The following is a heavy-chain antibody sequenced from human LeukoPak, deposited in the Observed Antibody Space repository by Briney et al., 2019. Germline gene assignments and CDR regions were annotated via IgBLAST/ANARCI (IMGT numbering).Heavy chain of an antibody. D-gene: IGHD3-9*01. V-gene: IGHV4-59*08. Sequence: SETLSLTCTVSGGSISSYYWSWIRQPPGKGLEWIGYIYYNGSTNYNPSLKSRVTISVDTSKNQFSLKLSSVTAADTAVYYCARHVPYYDILTGYYPNYFDYWGQGTLVTVSS. CDR2: IYYNGST. CDR1: GGSISSYY. CDR3: ARHVPYYDILTGYYPNYFDY. J-gene: IGHJ4*02.